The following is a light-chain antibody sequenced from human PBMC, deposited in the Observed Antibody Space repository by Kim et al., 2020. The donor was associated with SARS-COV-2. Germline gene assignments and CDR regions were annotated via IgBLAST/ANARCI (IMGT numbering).Light chain of an antibody. CDR2: KAS. J-gene: IGKJ1*01. CDR1: QSISDW. CDR3: QQYNSYST. Sequence: DIQMTQSPSTLSASVGDRVTITRRASQSISDWLAWYQQKPGKAPKLLIYKASSLESEVPSRFSGSGFGTEFTLTISSLQPDDFATYYCQQYNSYSTFGQGTKVDIK. V-gene: IGKV1-5*03.